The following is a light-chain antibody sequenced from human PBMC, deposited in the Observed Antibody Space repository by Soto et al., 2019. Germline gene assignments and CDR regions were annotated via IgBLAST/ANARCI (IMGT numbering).Light chain of an antibody. Sequence: IQMTQSPSSLSASVGDRVTITCRASQSIANYLNWYQQKPGKAPKLLIYAASTLESGVPSRFSGSGSGTDFTLTISSLQPEDFATYYCQQRSTWPPFTVGPGTKVDIK. CDR3: QQRSTWPPFT. J-gene: IGKJ3*01. V-gene: IGKV1-39*01. CDR1: QSIANY. CDR2: AAS.